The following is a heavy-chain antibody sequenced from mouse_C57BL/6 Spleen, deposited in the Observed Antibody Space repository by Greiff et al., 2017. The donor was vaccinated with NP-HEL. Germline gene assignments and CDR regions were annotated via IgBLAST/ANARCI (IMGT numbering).Heavy chain of an antibody. V-gene: IGHV1-22*01. D-gene: IGHD6-1*01. CDR2: INPNNGGT. J-gene: IGHJ3*01. CDR3: ARGGSRTSLAWFAY. CDR1: GYTFTDYN. Sequence: VQLKQSGPELVKPGASVKMSCKASGYTFTDYNMHWVKQSHGKSLEWIGYINPNNGGTSYNQKFKGKATLTVNKSSSTAYMELRSLTSEDSAVYYCARGGSRTSLAWFAYWGQGTLVTVSA.